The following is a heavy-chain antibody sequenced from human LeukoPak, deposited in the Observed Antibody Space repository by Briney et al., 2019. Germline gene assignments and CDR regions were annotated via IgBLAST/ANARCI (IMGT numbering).Heavy chain of an antibody. CDR3: ARDSGDWTVDY. CDR2: INPSGGTT. D-gene: IGHD2-21*02. V-gene: IGHV1-46*01. CDR1: GYTFTSYY. J-gene: IGHJ4*02. Sequence: ASVTVSCKASGYTFTSYYMHWVRQAPGQGLEWMGIINPSGGTTNYAQKFQGRGTMTSDTSTSTDYLELTSLRSEDTAVYYCARDSGDWTVDYWGQGTLVTVSS.